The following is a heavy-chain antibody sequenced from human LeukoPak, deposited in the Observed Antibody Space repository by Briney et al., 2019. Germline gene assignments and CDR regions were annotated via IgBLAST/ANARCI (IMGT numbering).Heavy chain of an antibody. D-gene: IGHD3-16*01. CDR1: GFTFSSYA. CDR2: ISGSGGST. V-gene: IGHV3-23*01. Sequence: PGRSLRLSCAASGFTFSSYAMSWVRQAPGKGLEWVSDISGSGGSTYHADSVKGRFTISRDNSKNTLYLQMNSLRAEDTAVYYCAKWQGVSDDCWGQGTLVTVSS. CDR3: AKWQGVSDDC. J-gene: IGHJ4*02.